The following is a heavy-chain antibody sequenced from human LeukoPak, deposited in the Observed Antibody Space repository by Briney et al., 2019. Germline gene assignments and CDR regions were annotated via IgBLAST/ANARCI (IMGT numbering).Heavy chain of an antibody. CDR3: AKAGEGEYSSSWYGDY. CDR2: ISYDGSNK. Sequence: GGSLRLSCAVSGFTFSSYAMHWVRQAPGKGLEWVAVISYDGSNKYYADSVKGRFTISRDNSKNTPYLQMNSLRAEDTAVYYCAKAGEGEYSSSWYGDYWGQGTLVTVSS. CDR1: GFTFSSYA. J-gene: IGHJ4*02. V-gene: IGHV3-30*01. D-gene: IGHD6-13*01.